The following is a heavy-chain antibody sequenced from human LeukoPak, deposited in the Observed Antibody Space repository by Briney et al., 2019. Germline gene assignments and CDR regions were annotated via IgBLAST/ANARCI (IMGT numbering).Heavy chain of an antibody. CDR2: GDYSGGT. CDR1: GDSFTSVTDY. Sequence: SETLALTCTVSGDSFTSVTDYWAWIRQPPGKGLEWIASGDYSGGTYYNPSLESRVAISADMSKNQISLKLTSVTGADTAVYYCAGERGEEYSSGWYKTNYFYNWGQGIRVTVSS. D-gene: IGHD6-19*01. V-gene: IGHV4-39*07. CDR3: AGERGEEYSSGWYKTNYFYN. J-gene: IGHJ4*02.